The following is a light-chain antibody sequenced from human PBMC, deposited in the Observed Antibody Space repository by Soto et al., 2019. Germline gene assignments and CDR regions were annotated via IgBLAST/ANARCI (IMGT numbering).Light chain of an antibody. V-gene: IGKV4-1*01. CDR3: QQYYCTPGGT. J-gene: IGKJ1*01. Sequence: DIVMTQSPDSLAVSLGERATINCKSSQSVLYSSNNKNYLAWYQQKPGQHPKLLIYWASTLESGVPDRFSGSGSGTDFTLTISSLQAEDVAVYDCQQYYCTPGGTFGQGTKVEIK. CDR2: WAS. CDR1: QSVLYSSNNKNY.